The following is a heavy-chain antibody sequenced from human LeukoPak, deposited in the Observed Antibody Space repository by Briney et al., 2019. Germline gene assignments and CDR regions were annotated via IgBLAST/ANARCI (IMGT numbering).Heavy chain of an antibody. CDR2: ISANGGST. J-gene: IGHJ4*02. Sequence: PGGSLTLSCAASGFTFTNYSMSWVRQAPGKGLEWVSVISANGGSTYYADSVKGRFTIPRDPSKNTLYLQMNSLRAEDTAVYYCAKDRCGSSSCYWDFDYWGQGTLVTVSS. CDR3: AKDRCGSSSCYWDFDY. CDR1: GFTFTNYS. D-gene: IGHD2-15*01. V-gene: IGHV3-23*01.